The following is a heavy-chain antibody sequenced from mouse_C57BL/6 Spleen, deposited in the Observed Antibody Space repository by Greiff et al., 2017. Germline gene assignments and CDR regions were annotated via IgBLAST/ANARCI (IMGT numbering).Heavy chain of an antibody. CDR1: GYTFTSYW. CDR2: IYPSDGDT. CDR3: ARDMHLRYFDV. D-gene: IGHD6-5*01. V-gene: IGHV1-61*01. J-gene: IGHJ1*03. Sequence: QVQLQQPGAELVRPGSSVKLSCKASGYTFTSYWMDWVKQRPGKGLEWIGNIYPSDGDTHYHQKFKDKVTLTVDKSSSTAYMQLSSLTSFDSAVYYCARDMHLRYFDVWGTGTTGTVSS.